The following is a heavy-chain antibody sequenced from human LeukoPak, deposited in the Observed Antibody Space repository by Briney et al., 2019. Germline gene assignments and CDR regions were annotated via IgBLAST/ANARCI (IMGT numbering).Heavy chain of an antibody. CDR3: ARGGSYGDY. Sequence: GGSLRLSCAASGLTFSNYWMHWARHATEKGLVWVSRVNPDGSSITYASSVKGRFTSSRDNAKNTLYLQMNRLRVEDTAVYYCARGGSYGDYWGQGIVVTVSS. CDR1: GLTFSNYW. J-gene: IGHJ4*02. D-gene: IGHD3-16*01. V-gene: IGHV3-74*01. CDR2: VNPDGSSI.